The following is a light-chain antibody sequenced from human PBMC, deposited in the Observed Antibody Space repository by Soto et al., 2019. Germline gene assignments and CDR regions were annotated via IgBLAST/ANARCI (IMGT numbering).Light chain of an antibody. CDR1: QTISTY. J-gene: IGKJ2*01. CDR3: QQTYRPPYT. V-gene: IGKV1-39*01. CDR2: AAS. Sequence: DIRLTQSPSSLSASVGDTVTITCRASQTISTYLNWCQQKPGEAPKLLIYAASKLYSGVPSSFSGSGSDTDFTLTISNLQPDDFATYYCQQTYRPPYTFGQGTKLEIK.